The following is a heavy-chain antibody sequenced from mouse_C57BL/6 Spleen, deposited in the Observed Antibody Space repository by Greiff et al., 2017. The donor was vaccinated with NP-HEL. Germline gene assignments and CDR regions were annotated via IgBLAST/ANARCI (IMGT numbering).Heavy chain of an antibody. J-gene: IGHJ4*01. CDR3: TREEDYDYAMDY. D-gene: IGHD2-4*01. CDR1: GYTFTSYW. Sequence: VQLQQPGAELVKPGASVKLSCKASGYTFTSYWMHWVKQRPGQGLEWIGAIYPGNSDTSYNQKFKGKAKLTAVTSASTAYMELSSLTNEDSAVYYCTREEDYDYAMDYWGQGTSVTVSS. CDR2: IYPGNSDT. V-gene: IGHV1-5*01.